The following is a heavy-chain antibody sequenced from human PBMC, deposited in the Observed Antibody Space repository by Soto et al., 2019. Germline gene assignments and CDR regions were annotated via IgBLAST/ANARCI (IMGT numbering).Heavy chain of an antibody. Sequence: GGSLRLSCAASGFSYSSLAMNWVRQAPGKGPEWVSGISSGGDTTYYADSVKGRFTISRENCKNTLYLQMNSLRAEDTAVSYCVSRWFDPWGQGTLVTVSS. J-gene: IGHJ5*02. CDR2: ISSGGDTT. V-gene: IGHV3-23*01. CDR3: VSRWFDP. CDR1: GFSYSSLA.